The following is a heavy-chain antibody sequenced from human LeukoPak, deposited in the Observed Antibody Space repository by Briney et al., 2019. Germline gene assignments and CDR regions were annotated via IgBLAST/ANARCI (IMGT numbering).Heavy chain of an antibody. CDR1: GGSVSNYY. J-gene: IGHJ4*02. Sequence: SETLSLTCTVSGGSVSNYYWSWIRQPAGKGLEWIGRTYISGSTNYNPSLKGRVSMSIDTSENQFSLKLSPVTAADTAVYYCATDRGYTYGLWFFDYWGQGTRVTVSS. V-gene: IGHV4-4*07. CDR2: TYISGST. D-gene: IGHD5-18*01. CDR3: ATDRGYTYGLWFFDY.